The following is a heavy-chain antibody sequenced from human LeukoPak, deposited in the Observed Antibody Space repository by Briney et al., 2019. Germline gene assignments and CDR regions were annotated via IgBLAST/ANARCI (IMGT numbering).Heavy chain of an antibody. J-gene: IGHJ3*02. Sequence: GGSLRLSCAASGYTSSNYWMTWVRQAPGKGLEWVASIKFDGSEKYYVDSEKGRFTISRDNAKNSLCLQMNSLRAEDTAVYYCARLGGGHSSSWYDAFDIWGQGTMVTVSS. V-gene: IGHV3-7*01. CDR1: GYTSSNYW. D-gene: IGHD6-13*01. CDR2: IKFDGSEK. CDR3: ARLGGGHSSSWYDAFDI.